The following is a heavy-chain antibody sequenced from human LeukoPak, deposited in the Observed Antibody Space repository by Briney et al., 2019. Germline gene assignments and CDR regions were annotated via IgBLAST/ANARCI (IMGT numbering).Heavy chain of an antibody. D-gene: IGHD3-22*01. V-gene: IGHV4-34*01. CDR1: GGSFSGYY. CDR2: INHSGST. J-gene: IGHJ4*02. Sequence: SETLSLTCAVYGGSFSGYYWSWIRQPPGKGLEWIGEINHSGSTNYNPSLKSRVTISVDTSKNQFSLKLSSVTAADTAVYYCARDRANYYDSSGFGYWGQGTLVTVSS. CDR3: ARDRANYYDSSGFGY.